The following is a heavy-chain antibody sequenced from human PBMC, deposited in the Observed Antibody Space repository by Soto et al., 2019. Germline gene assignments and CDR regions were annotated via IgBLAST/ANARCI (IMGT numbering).Heavy chain of an antibody. Sequence: ASVKVSCKASGYTFTSYGISWVRQAPGQGLEWMGWISAYNGNTNYAQKLQGRVTMTTDTSTSTAYMELRSLRSDDTAVYYCARSWRYDFWSGYLDRRPSDVWGQGTTVTVYS. V-gene: IGHV1-18*04. CDR3: ARSWRYDFWSGYLDRRPSDV. D-gene: IGHD3-3*01. J-gene: IGHJ6*02. CDR1: GYTFTSYG. CDR2: ISAYNGNT.